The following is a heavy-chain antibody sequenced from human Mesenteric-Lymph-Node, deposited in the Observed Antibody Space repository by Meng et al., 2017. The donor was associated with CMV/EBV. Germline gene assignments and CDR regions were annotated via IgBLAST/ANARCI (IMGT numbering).Heavy chain of an antibody. Sequence: GESLKISCVGPGFSFSSYVMHWVRQAPGKGLEWVAVMSNDGTNRYYADSVKGRFTISRDNSKNTLYLQLNSLRAEDTAVYYCASHIETIFGAVMGHYYYDMDVWGRGTTVTVSS. V-gene: IGHV3-30*04. CDR1: GFSFSSYV. D-gene: IGHD3-3*01. CDR2: MSNDGTNR. J-gene: IGHJ6*02. CDR3: ASHIETIFGAVMGHYYYDMDV.